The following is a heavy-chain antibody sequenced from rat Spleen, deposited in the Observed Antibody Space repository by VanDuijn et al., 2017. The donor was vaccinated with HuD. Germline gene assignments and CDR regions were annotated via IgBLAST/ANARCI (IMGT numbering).Heavy chain of an antibody. Sequence: EAQLVESGGGLVQPGRSLKLSCAASGFTFSSLVMAWVRQAPKKGPEWVASITSVGSNTYYPDSVKGRFTISRDNAKSTLYLQMDSLRSEDTATYYCAKRGWYYFDYWGQGVMVTVSS. CDR1: GFTFSSLV. CDR2: ITSVGSNT. CDR3: AKRGWYYFDY. J-gene: IGHJ2*01. V-gene: IGHV5-7*01.